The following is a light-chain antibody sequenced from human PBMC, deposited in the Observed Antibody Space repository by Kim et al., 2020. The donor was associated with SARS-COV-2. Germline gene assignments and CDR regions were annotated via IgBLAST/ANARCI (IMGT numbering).Light chain of an antibody. V-gene: IGKV3-20*01. J-gene: IGKJ1*01. CDR3: QQYGSSLLT. Sequence: EIVLTQSPGTLSLSPGERATLFCRASQSVPHNYLAWYQQKPGQAPTLLLYGASSRATGVPDRFSGSGSGTDFTLTISRLEPEDFAVYSCQQYGSSLLTFGQGTKVDIK. CDR2: GAS. CDR1: QSVPHNY.